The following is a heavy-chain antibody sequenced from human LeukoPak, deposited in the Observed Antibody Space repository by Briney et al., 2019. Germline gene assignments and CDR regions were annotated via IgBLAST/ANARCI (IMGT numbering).Heavy chain of an antibody. Sequence: SGGSLRLSCAASGFTFSSYAMHWVRQAPGKGLEWVAVISYDGSNKYHADSVKGRFTISRDNSKNTLYLQMNSLRAEDTAVYYCARGGAYCSSTSCYEFDYWGQGTLVTVSS. J-gene: IGHJ4*02. CDR1: GFTFSSYA. CDR2: ISYDGSNK. D-gene: IGHD2-2*01. CDR3: ARGGAYCSSTSCYEFDY. V-gene: IGHV3-30*04.